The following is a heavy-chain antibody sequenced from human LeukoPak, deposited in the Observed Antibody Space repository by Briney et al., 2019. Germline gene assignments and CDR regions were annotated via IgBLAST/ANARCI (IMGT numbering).Heavy chain of an antibody. V-gene: IGHV3-23*01. D-gene: IGHD3-10*01. CDR3: AKDSAHSYYYGSGSYYQF. CDR2: ISGSAGTT. J-gene: IGHJ4*02. Sequence: GGSLRLSCAASGFTFTNYAMSRVRQAPGKGLEWVSAISGSAGTTYYADSVKGRFTISRDNSKNTLYLQMNSLRGEDTAVYYCAKDSAHSYYYGSGSYYQFWGQGTLVTVSS. CDR1: GFTFTNYA.